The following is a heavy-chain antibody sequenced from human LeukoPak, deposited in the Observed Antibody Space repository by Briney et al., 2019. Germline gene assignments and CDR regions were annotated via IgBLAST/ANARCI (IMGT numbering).Heavy chain of an antibody. CDR3: ARDPDGDYDFDY. V-gene: IGHV3-48*01. CDR1: GFSFSDYG. CDR2: INSNGAVI. J-gene: IGHJ4*02. Sequence: GSLRLSCAASGFSFSDYGMNWVRRAPGKGLEWLSHINSNGAVISYADSVKGRFTISRDTPKSSLYLQMNSLQIEDTAIYFCARDPDGDYDFDYWGQGTLVTVSS. D-gene: IGHD4-17*01.